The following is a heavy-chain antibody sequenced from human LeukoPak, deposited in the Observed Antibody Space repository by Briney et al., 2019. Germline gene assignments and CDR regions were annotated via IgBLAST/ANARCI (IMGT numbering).Heavy chain of an antibody. CDR3: AKYRGHWAVAATPVFDY. V-gene: IGHV3-23*01. Sequence: GGSLRLSCAASGFTFSSYAMSWVRQAPGKGLEWVSAISGSGGSTYYADSVKGRFTISRDNSKNTLYLQMNSLRAEDTAVYYCAKYRGHWAVAATPVFDYWGQGTLVTVSS. CDR2: ISGSGGST. CDR1: GFTFSSYA. J-gene: IGHJ4*02. D-gene: IGHD6-19*01.